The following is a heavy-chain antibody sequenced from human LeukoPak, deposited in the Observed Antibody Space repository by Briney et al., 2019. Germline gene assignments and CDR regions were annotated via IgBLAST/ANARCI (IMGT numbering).Heavy chain of an antibody. V-gene: IGHV4-59*08. CDR1: GGSFSGYY. Sequence: SETLSLTCAVYGGSFSGYYWSWIRQPPGKGLEWIGYIYYSGSTNYNPSLKSRVTISVDTSKNQFSLKLSSVTAADTAVYYCARLGSWGSYRLDYWGQGTLVTVSS. D-gene: IGHD3-16*02. CDR2: IYYSGST. J-gene: IGHJ4*02. CDR3: ARLGSWGSYRLDY.